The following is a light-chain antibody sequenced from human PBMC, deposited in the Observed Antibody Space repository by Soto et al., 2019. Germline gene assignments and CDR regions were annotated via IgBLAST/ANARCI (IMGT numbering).Light chain of an antibody. J-gene: IGKJ2*01. CDR2: SAS. Sequence: EIVLTQSPGTLSLSPGERATLSCRASQSVSSNSLAWYLQKPGQAPRLLIYSASSGATGIPDRFSGSGSGTDFTLTISRLEPEDFAVYYCQLYGTSPMFTFGRGTRLEIK. CDR3: QLYGTSPMFT. CDR1: QSVSSNS. V-gene: IGKV3-20*01.